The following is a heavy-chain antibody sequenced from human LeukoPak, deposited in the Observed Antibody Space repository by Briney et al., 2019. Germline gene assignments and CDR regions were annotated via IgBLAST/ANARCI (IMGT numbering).Heavy chain of an antibody. Sequence: GGSLRLSCTASGFTFSSSPMSWVRQAPGKGLDWVSSISADGPTYYADSVKGRFTISRDNSKNTLYLQMNSLRGEDTAVYYCAKVSQWGNSRWYEGDWGQGTLVTVSS. CDR1: GFTFSSSP. CDR2: ISADGPT. V-gene: IGHV3-23*01. CDR3: AKVSQWGNSRWYEGD. D-gene: IGHD6-13*01. J-gene: IGHJ4*02.